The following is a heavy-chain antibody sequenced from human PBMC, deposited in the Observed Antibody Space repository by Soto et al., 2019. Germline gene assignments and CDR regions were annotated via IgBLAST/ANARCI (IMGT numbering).Heavy chain of an antibody. CDR2: ISGSSTYI. CDR1: GFIFSDYN. CDR3: ARDRQDTSRYYSDY. J-gene: IGHJ4*02. D-gene: IGHD3-22*01. V-gene: IGHV3-21*01. Sequence: GGSLRLSCAASGFIFSDYNMNWVRQAPGKGLEWVSSISGSSTYIYYADSLKGRFTISRDNAKNSLYLQLNSLRAEDTAVYFCARDRQDTSRYYSDYWGQGALVT.